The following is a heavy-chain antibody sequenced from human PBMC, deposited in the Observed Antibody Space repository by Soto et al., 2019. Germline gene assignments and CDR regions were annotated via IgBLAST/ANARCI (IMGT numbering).Heavy chain of an antibody. CDR1: GFTFSNYG. CDR2: ISHDGGNK. CDR3: AKGSSGYWYPHLDY. V-gene: IGHV3-30*18. Sequence: QVQLVESGGGVVQPGRSLRLSCAVSGFTFSNYGMHWVRQPPGKGLEWVAVISHDGGNKYYADSVKGRFTISRDNSKNTLYLQMNSLGAEDTAVFYCAKGSSGYWYPHLDYWGQGAPVTVSS. J-gene: IGHJ4*02. D-gene: IGHD3-22*01.